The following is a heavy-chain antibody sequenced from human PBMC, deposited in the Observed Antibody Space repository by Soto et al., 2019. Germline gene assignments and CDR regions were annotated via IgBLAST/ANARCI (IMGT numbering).Heavy chain of an antibody. Sequence: SETLSLTCTVSGGSISSYYLSWIRPPPGKGLEWIGYIYYSGSTNYNPSLKSRVTISADTSKNQFSLKLSSVTAADTAVYYCARTTDRYDSSGLWYFDLWGRGTLVTVSS. CDR1: GGSISSYY. J-gene: IGHJ2*01. CDR2: IYYSGST. D-gene: IGHD3-22*01. V-gene: IGHV4-59*01. CDR3: ARTTDRYDSSGLWYFDL.